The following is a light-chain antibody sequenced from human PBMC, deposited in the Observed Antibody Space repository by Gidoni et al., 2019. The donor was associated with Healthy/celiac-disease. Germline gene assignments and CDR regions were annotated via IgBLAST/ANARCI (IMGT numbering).Light chain of an antibody. CDR2: DVS. CDR1: SSDVGGYNY. CDR3: CSYAGSYTEV. V-gene: IGLV2-11*01. Sequence: QSSLTPPRSVSGSPGPSVTISCPGTSSDVGGYNYVSWYQQHPGKAPKLMIYDVSKRPSGVPDRFSGSKSGNTASLTISGLQAEDEADYYCCSYAGSYTEVFGTGTKVTVL. J-gene: IGLJ1*01.